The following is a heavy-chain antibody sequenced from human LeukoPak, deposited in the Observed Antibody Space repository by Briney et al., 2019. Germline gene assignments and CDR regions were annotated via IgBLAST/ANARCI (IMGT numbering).Heavy chain of an antibody. CDR2: IWYDGSNK. Sequence: SLILSCTATGVRVNSHGMDGGRHAQGKGLERVAVIWYDGSNKYYADSVKGRFTISRDNFKNTVDLQMNSLRAEDTAVYYCVRDYHGSGPDYWGQGTLVTVSS. V-gene: IGHV3-33*01. D-gene: IGHD3-10*01. CDR3: VRDYHGSGPDY. CDR1: GVRVNSHG. J-gene: IGHJ4*02.